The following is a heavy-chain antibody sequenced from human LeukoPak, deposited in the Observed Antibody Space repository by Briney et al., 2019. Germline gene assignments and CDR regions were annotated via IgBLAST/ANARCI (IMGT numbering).Heavy chain of an antibody. CDR3: ARGPGIAAAGNYYYYGMDV. CDR1: GGSISSYY. CDR2: IYYSGST. Sequence: SETLSLTCTVSGGSISSYYWSWIRQPPGKGLEWNGYIYYSGSTNYNPSLKSRVTISVDTSKNQFSLKLSSVTAADTAVYYCARGPGIAAAGNYYYYGMDVWGQGTTVTVSS. D-gene: IGHD6-13*01. V-gene: IGHV4-59*01. J-gene: IGHJ6*02.